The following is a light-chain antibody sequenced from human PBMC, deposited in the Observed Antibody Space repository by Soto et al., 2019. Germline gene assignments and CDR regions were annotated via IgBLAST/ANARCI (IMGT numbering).Light chain of an antibody. J-gene: IGKJ5*01. Sequence: EMVLTQSPGTLSLSPGEIATLSCRASQSVSSSYLAWYQQTPGQAPRLLIYGASSRATGIPDRFSGSGSGTDFTLTISRLEPEDFAVYYCQQYGSSPSLTFGQGTRLEIK. CDR1: QSVSSSY. CDR2: GAS. V-gene: IGKV3-20*01. CDR3: QQYGSSPSLT.